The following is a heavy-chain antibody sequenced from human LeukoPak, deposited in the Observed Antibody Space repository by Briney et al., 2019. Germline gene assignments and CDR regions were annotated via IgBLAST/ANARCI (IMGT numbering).Heavy chain of an antibody. CDR1: GFTVSAYA. CDR2: IKSKTDGGTT. J-gene: IGHJ4*02. Sequence: GGSLRLSCAASGFTVSAYAMAWVRQAPGKGLEWVGRIKSKTDGGTTDYAAPVKGRFTISRDDSKNTLYLQMNSLKTEDTAVYYCTTTYVADPYYFDYWGQGTLVTVSS. CDR3: TTTYVADPYYFDY. D-gene: IGHD3-10*02. V-gene: IGHV3-15*01.